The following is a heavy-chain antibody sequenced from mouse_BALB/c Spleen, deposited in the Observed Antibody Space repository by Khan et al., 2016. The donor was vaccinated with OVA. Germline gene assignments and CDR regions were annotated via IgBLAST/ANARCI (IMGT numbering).Heavy chain of an antibody. CDR3: TRNRIDY. D-gene: IGHD2-14*01. Sequence: QVQLKESGAALAKPGASVKMSCKASGYTFSTYWMHWVKQRPGQGLEWIGYINPTSGYTDYYEKFKDKATLSADKSSSTAYMQLSRLTSEASAVYYSTRNRIDYWGQGTTVTVSA. CDR2: INPTSGYT. CDR1: GYTFSTYW. J-gene: IGHJ2*01. V-gene: IGHV1-7*01.